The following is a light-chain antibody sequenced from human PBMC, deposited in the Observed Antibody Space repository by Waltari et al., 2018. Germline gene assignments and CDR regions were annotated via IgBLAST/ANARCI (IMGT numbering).Light chain of an antibody. Sequence: DIQMTQSPSTLSASVGDRVTITCRASQSISHWLAWYQQKPGKAPKLLISKSSSLEKEVPSRLSGSGSGTEFTLTITNLQPDDFATLYCQRYDDYQPTVGGGTKVEIK. CDR1: QSISHW. V-gene: IGKV1-5*03. J-gene: IGKJ4*01. CDR3: QRYDDYQPT. CDR2: KSS.